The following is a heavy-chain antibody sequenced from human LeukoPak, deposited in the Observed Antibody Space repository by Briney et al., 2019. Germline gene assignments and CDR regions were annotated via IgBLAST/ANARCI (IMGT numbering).Heavy chain of an antibody. D-gene: IGHD6-19*01. CDR1: GFTFSSYA. CDR3: AKGVVAGYYYFGMDV. V-gene: IGHV3-23*01. CDR2: ISGSGGST. J-gene: IGHJ6*01. Sequence: GGSLRLSCAASGFTFSSYAMSWVRQAPGKGLEWVSAISGSGGSTYYADSVKGRFTISRDNSKNTLYLQMNSLRAEDTAVYYCAKGVVAGYYYFGMDVWGQGTTVTVSS.